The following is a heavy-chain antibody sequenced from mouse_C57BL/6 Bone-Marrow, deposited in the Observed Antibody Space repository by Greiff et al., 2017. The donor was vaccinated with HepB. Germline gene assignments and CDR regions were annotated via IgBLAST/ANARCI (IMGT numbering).Heavy chain of an antibody. CDR1: GYTFTSYW. Sequence: QVQLQQPGAELVKPGASVKLSCKASGYTFTSYWMQWVKQRPGQGLEWIGEIDPSDSYINYNQKFKGKATLTVDTSSSTAYMQLSSLTSEDAAVYYCARGVYPLYYAMDYWGQGTSVTVSS. CDR2: IDPSDSYI. D-gene: IGHD5-1*01. J-gene: IGHJ4*01. V-gene: IGHV1-50*01. CDR3: ARGVYPLYYAMDY.